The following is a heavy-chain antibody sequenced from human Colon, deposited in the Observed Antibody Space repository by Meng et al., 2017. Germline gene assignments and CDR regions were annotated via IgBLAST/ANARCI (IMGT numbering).Heavy chain of an antibody. Sequence: QVRLRQWGACLVKPSETLSLTCAVYGGSFSGYYWSWIRQPPGKGLEWIGEINHSGSTNYNPSLKSRVTISVDTSKNQFSLKLSSVTAADTAVYYCARGRYSGYLPWGQGTLVTVSS. J-gene: IGHJ5*02. D-gene: IGHD5-12*01. CDR3: ARGRYSGYLP. CDR1: GGSFSGYY. CDR2: INHSGST. V-gene: IGHV4-34*01.